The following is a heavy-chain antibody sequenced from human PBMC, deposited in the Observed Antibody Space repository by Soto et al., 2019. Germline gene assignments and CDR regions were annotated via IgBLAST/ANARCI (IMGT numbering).Heavy chain of an antibody. D-gene: IGHD5-12*01. CDR3: ADLPSGGYSGYDWVGYYYYMDV. CDR1: GGSFSGYY. V-gene: IGHV4-34*01. CDR2: INHSGST. Sequence: SETLSLTCAVYGGSFSGYYWSWIRQPPGKGLEWIGEINHSGSTNYNPSLKSRVTISVDTSKNQFSLKLSSVTAADTAVYYCADLPSGGYSGYDWVGYYYYMDVWGKGTTVTVSS. J-gene: IGHJ6*03.